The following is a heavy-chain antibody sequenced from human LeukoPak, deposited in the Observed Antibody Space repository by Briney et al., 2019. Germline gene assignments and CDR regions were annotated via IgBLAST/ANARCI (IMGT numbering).Heavy chain of an antibody. CDR2: INHSGST. D-gene: IGHD6-19*01. CDR1: GGSFSGYY. J-gene: IGHJ4*02. Sequence: SETLSLTCAVYGGSFSGYYWSWIRQPPGKGLEWIGEINHSGSTNYNPSLKSRVTISVDTSKNQFSLKLSSVTAADTAVYYCARDQQWLPLDSGSPDYWGQGTLVTVSS. CDR3: ARDQQWLPLDSGSPDY. V-gene: IGHV4-34*01.